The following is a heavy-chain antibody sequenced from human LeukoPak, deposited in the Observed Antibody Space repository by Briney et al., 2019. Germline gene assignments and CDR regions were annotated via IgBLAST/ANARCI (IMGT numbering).Heavy chain of an antibody. CDR3: TRDPRHFDS. Sequence: PGGSLRLSCAASGFTFSSHRMTWVRQAPGKGLEWVANIKKDGSEKYYVDSVKGRFTISRDNAKTSLYLQMNSLRVEDTAVYYCTRDPRHFDSCGQGTLVTVSS. CDR1: GFTFSSHR. J-gene: IGHJ5*01. CDR2: IKKDGSEK. D-gene: IGHD6-6*01. V-gene: IGHV3-7*01.